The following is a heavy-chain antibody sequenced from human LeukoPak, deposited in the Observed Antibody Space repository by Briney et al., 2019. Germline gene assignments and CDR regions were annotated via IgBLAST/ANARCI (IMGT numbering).Heavy chain of an antibody. D-gene: IGHD3-10*01. J-gene: IGHJ4*02. Sequence: SETLSLTCTVSGGSISSYYWSWIRQPPGKGLEWIGYIYYSGSTNYNPSLKSRVTISVDTPKNQFSLKLSSVTAADTAVYYCARVYGSGTIPDYWGQGTLVTVSS. CDR2: IYYSGST. CDR1: GGSISSYY. CDR3: ARVYGSGTIPDY. V-gene: IGHV4-59*12.